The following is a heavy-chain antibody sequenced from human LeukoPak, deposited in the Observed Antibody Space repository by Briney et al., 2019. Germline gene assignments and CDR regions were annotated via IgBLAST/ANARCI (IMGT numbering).Heavy chain of an antibody. CDR3: VKDLRDSNSLYSHLY. D-gene: IGHD3-16*01. V-gene: IGHV3-30*02. CDR1: GFTFSTYG. J-gene: IGHJ4*02. Sequence: GGSLRLSCAASGFTFSTYGIHWVRQAPGKGLEWLTFIRYDGKETYYAESVKGRFSISRDNSRNTAYLQMSSLRAEDTAFYYCVKDLRDSNSLYSHLYWGQGTLVTVSS. CDR2: IRYDGKET.